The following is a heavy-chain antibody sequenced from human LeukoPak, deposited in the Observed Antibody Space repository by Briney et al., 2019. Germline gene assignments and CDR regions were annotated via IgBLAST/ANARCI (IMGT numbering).Heavy chain of an antibody. D-gene: IGHD4-23*01. Sequence: GGSLRLSCTAAGFTLSNYGMHWVRQAPGKGLEWVAVLWYDGSNKYYADSVKGRFTISRDNSKNTLYLQMNSLRAEDTAVYYCARARDYGGYGMDVWGQGTTVTVSS. CDR1: GFTLSNYG. CDR3: ARARDYGGYGMDV. V-gene: IGHV3-33*01. J-gene: IGHJ6*02. CDR2: LWYDGSNK.